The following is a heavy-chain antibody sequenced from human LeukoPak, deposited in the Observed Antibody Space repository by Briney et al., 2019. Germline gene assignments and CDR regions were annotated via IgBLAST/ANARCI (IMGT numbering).Heavy chain of an antibody. Sequence: GGSLRLSCAASGFTFSNYGMNWVRQAPGKGLEYVPAISTNGVSTYYGNSVKARFTISRDNSKNTLYLQMGSLRADDMAVYYCARVRGVSIDYWGQGTLVTVSS. J-gene: IGHJ4*02. CDR2: ISTNGVST. D-gene: IGHD3-10*01. CDR3: ARVRGVSIDY. V-gene: IGHV3-64*01. CDR1: GFTFSNYG.